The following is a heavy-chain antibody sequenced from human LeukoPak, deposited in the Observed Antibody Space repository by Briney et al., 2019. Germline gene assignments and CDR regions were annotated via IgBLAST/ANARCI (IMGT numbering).Heavy chain of an antibody. J-gene: IGHJ4*02. V-gene: IGHV3-23*01. Sequence: GGSLRLSCAASGFTFSTYAISWVRQAPGKGLEWVSAISGSGGSTYYADSVKGRFTISRDNSKNTLYLQMNSLRAEDTAVYYCAVRGWIQLWLPSYWGQGTLVTVSS. CDR3: AVRGWIQLWLPSY. CDR2: ISGSGGST. D-gene: IGHD5-18*01. CDR1: GFTFSTYA.